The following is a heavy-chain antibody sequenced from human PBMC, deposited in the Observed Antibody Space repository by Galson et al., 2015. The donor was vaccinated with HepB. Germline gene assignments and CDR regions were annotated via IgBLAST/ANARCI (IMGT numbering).Heavy chain of an antibody. CDR2: VYYSGTT. CDR3: ARQRYRWKDDQLYDFDH. V-gene: IGHV4-39*01. D-gene: IGHD1-1*01. Sequence: SETLSLTCNVSGGAMRSSSHYWSWIRQTPEKGLEWIASVYYSGTTHTNPSLKSRITISEDSSNNHFSLTLRSVTAADTATYFCARQRYRWKDDQLYDFDHWGQGTRVTVSS. CDR1: GGAMRSSSHY. J-gene: IGHJ4*02.